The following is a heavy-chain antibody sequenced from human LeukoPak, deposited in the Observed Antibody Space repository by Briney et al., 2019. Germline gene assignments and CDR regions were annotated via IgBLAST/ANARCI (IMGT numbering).Heavy chain of an antibody. D-gene: IGHD1-26*01. CDR1: GGSISSYY. J-gene: IGHJ5*02. CDR2: IYTSGST. CDR3: ASQLGARGVFDP. Sequence: SETLSLTCTVSGGSISSYYWSWIRQPAGKGLEWIGRIYTSGSTNYNPSLKSRVTMLVDTSKNQFSLKLCSVTAADTAVYYCASQLGARGVFDPWGQGTLVTVSS. V-gene: IGHV4-4*07.